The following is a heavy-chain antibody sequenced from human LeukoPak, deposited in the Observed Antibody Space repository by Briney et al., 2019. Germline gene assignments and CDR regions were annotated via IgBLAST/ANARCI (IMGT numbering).Heavy chain of an antibody. CDR2: INHSGST. Sequence: SETLSLTCAVYGGSFSGYYWSWIRKPPGKGLEWIGEINHSGSTNYNPSLKSRVTISVDTSKNQFSLKLSSVTAADTAVYYCARGRIAAAYRYYYMDVWGKGTTVTVSS. J-gene: IGHJ6*03. V-gene: IGHV4-34*01. D-gene: IGHD6-13*01. CDR3: ARGRIAAAYRYYYMDV. CDR1: GGSFSGYY.